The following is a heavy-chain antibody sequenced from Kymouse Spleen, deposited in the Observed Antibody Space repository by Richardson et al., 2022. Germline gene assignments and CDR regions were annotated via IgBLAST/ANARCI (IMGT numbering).Heavy chain of an antibody. V-gene: IGHV4-31*03. CDR3: ARDSRYFDWFPYYYYYYGMDV. Sequence: QVQLQESGPGLVKPSQTLSLTCTVSGGSISSGGYYWSWIRQHPGKGLEWIGYIYYSGSTYYNPSLKSRVTISVDTSKNQFSLKLSSVTAADTAVYYCARDSRYFDWFPYYYYYYGMDVWGQGTTVTVSS. D-gene: IGHD3-9*01. J-gene: IGHJ6*02. CDR1: GGSISSGGYY. CDR2: IYYSGST.